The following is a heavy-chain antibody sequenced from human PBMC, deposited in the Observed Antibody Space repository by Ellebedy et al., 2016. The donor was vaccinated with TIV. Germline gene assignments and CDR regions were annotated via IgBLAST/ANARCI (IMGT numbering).Heavy chain of an antibody. V-gene: IGHV3-30-3*01. CDR2: ISYDGSNK. J-gene: IGHJ4*02. CDR3: ARDLDSSGYSGY. CDR1: GFTFSSYA. Sequence: GGSLRLXXAASGFTFSSYAMHWVRQAPGKGLEWVAVISYDGSNKYYADSVKGRFTISRDNSKNTLYLQMNSLRAEDTAVYYCARDLDSSGYSGYWGQGTLVTASS. D-gene: IGHD3-22*01.